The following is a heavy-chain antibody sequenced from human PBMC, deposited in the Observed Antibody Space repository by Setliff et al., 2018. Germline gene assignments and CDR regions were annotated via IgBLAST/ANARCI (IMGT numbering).Heavy chain of an antibody. D-gene: IGHD5-12*01. J-gene: IGHJ4*02. V-gene: IGHV4-59*01. CDR2: IFYSGSP. Sequence: SETLSLTCTVSGVFIRSYYWSWIRQPPGKGLECIGYIFYSGSPSYSPSLRSRGTISVDTSKNKFTLSLSSVTAADTAVYYCARGGYNGYAVFDDWGQGALVAVSS. CDR1: GVFIRSYY. CDR3: ARGGYNGYAVFDD.